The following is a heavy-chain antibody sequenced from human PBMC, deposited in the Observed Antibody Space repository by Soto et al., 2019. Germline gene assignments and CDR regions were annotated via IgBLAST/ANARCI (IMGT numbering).Heavy chain of an antibody. D-gene: IGHD6-19*01. CDR2: IYTSASI. CDR1: GADINTYP. J-gene: IGHJ6*02. V-gene: IGHV4-4*07. Sequence: SETLSLTCSVSGADINTYPWTWIRQPAGKGLEWIGRIYTSASINYNPSLRGRVTLSVDTSTNQVSLKLASVTAADTAVYYCARDREAGYNFYYGMDVWGQGTTVTVSS. CDR3: ARDREAGYNFYYGMDV.